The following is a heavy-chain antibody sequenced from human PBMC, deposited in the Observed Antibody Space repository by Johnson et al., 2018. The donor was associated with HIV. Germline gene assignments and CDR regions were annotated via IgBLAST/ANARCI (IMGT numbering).Heavy chain of an antibody. J-gene: IGHJ3*02. CDR2: ISYDGTNK. D-gene: IGHD1-26*01. V-gene: IGHV3-30-3*01. CDR3: ARDRELLRADDAFDI. CDR1: GFTFSSYA. Sequence: QVQLVESGGGVVQPGRSLRLSCAASGFTFSSYAMHWVRQAPGKGLEWVASISYDGTNKYYADSVQGRFTISRDNSKNTLYLQMNSLRAEDTAVYYCARDRELLRADDAFDIWGQGTMVTVSS.